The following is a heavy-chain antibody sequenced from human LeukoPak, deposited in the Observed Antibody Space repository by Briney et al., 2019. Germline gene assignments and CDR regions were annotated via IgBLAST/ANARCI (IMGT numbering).Heavy chain of an antibody. Sequence: ASVKVSCKASGGTFSTYATSGVRQAPGQGLEWMGGILPIFGTANYAQTFQGRVTITADESKSTAYMELSSLRSEDTAVYYCARAPTLLRYFDWLHIDYWGQGTLVTVSS. CDR1: GGTFSTYA. D-gene: IGHD3-9*01. CDR3: ARAPTLLRYFDWLHIDY. CDR2: ILPIFGTA. V-gene: IGHV1-69*13. J-gene: IGHJ4*02.